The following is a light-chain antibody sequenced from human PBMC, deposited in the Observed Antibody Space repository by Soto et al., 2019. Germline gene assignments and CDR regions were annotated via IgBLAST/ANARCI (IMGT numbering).Light chain of an antibody. Sequence: IQMTQSPSTLSGSVGDRVTITCRASQTISSWLAWYQQKPGKAPKLLIYKASTLKSGVPSRFSGSGSGTEFTLTISSLQPDDFATYYCQHYNIYLEAFVHGTKVDIK. J-gene: IGKJ1*01. CDR2: KAS. CDR1: QTISSW. CDR3: QHYNIYLEA. V-gene: IGKV1-5*03.